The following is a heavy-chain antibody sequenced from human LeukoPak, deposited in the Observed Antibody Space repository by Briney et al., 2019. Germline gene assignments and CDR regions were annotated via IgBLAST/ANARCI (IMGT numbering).Heavy chain of an antibody. Sequence: SAPSLRLSCAASGFTFSSYAMSWVRQAPGKGLEWVSAISGSGGSTYYADSVKGRFTISRDTSKNTLYLQMNSLRTEDTAVYYCEKYIAALPYYYYYYGMDVWGQGTTVTVSS. V-gene: IGHV3-23*01. D-gene: IGHD6-13*01. CDR2: ISGSGGST. CDR3: EKYIAALPYYYYYYGMDV. J-gene: IGHJ6*02. CDR1: GFTFSSYA.